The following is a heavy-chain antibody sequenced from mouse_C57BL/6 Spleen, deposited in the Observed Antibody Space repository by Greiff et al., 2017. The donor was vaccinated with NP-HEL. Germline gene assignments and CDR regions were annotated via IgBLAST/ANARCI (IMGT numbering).Heavy chain of an antibody. V-gene: IGHV5-17*01. J-gene: IGHJ3*01. Sequence: EVQGVESGGGLVKPGGSLKLSCAASGFTFSDYGMHWVRQAPEKGLEWVAYISSGSSTIYYADTVKGRFTISRDNAKNTLFLQMTSLRSEDTAMYYCARPYDGYDGGCAYWGQGTLVTVSA. D-gene: IGHD2-3*01. CDR1: GFTFSDYG. CDR3: ARPYDGYDGGCAY. CDR2: ISSGSSTI.